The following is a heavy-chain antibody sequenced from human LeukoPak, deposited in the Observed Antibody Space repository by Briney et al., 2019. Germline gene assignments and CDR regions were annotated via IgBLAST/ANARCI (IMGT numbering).Heavy chain of an antibody. CDR3: ARDLSRSSSGLLGYYFFSGMGV. J-gene: IGHJ6*02. CDR1: GYTFGDFY. V-gene: IGHV1-2*06. Sequence: GASVTVSCKASGYTFGDFYLHWVRQAPGQGLEWMGRINPNSGDTNYAQKFQGRVTMTRDTSINIAYVELSRLRSDDTAVYFCARDLSRSSSGLLGYYFFSGMGVWGQGTTVTVSS. CDR2: INPNSGDT. D-gene: IGHD6-6*01.